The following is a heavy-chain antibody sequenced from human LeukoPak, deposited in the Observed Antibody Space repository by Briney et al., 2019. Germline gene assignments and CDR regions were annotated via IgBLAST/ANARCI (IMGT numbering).Heavy chain of an antibody. CDR2: IKRKTDGGTT. CDR1: GFTFSNAW. Sequence: GGSLRLSCAASGFTFSNAWMSWVRQAPGKGLEWVGRIKRKTDGGTTDYAAPVKGRLTISRDDSKNTLYLQMNSLKTEDTAVYYCTTVVVVSWGQGTLVTVSS. V-gene: IGHV3-15*01. J-gene: IGHJ4*02. CDR3: TTVVVVS. D-gene: IGHD3-22*01.